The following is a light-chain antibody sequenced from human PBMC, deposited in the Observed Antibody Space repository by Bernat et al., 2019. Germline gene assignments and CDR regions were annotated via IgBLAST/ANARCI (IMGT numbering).Light chain of an antibody. J-gene: IGKJ2*01. CDR2: AAS. CDR1: QDISNS. V-gene: IGKV1-39*01. Sequence: DIQMTQSPLYVSASVGERVTITCRASQDISNSIIWVQQKPGQAPNLLIYAASNLQSGVPSRFSGDGSGTDFALTIAGLQPEDFAVYYCQLSYTVPYTLGQGT. CDR3: QLSYTVPYT.